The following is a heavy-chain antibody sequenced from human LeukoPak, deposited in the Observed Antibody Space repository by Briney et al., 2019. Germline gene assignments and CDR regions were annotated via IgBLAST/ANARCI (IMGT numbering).Heavy chain of an antibody. J-gene: IGHJ4*02. V-gene: IGHV4-34*01. Sequence: SETLSLTCAVYGGSFSGYYWSWIRQPPGKGLEWIGEINHSGSTNYNPSLKSRVTISVDTSKNQFSLKLSSVTAADTAVYYCARDYSSGWYFDYWGQGTLVTVSS. CDR2: INHSGST. CDR1: GGSFSGYY. CDR3: ARDYSSGWYFDY. D-gene: IGHD6-19*01.